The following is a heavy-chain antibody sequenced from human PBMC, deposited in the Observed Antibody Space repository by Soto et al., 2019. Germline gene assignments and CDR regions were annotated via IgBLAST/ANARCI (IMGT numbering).Heavy chain of an antibody. J-gene: IGHJ5*02. V-gene: IGHV1-69*01. CDR1: GGTFSSYA. CDR3: ASSPPHLAVAGTGNWFDP. D-gene: IGHD6-19*01. CDR2: IIPIFGTA. Sequence: QVQLVQSGAEVKKPGSSVKVSCKASGGTFSSYAISWVRQAPGQGLEWMGGIIPIFGTANYAQKFQGRVTIPADEATSTAYMELSSLRSEDTAVYCCASSPPHLAVAGTGNWFDPWGQGTLVTVSS.